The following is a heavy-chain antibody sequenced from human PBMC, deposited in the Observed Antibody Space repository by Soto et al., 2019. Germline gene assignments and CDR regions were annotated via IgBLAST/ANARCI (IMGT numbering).Heavy chain of an antibody. V-gene: IGHV4-39*01. CDR1: GGSISSSGHY. CDR2: VYYSGST. Sequence: SELMSLTCTVSGGSISSSGHYWGRISQPPGEGLEWIGSVYYSGSTYHNPSLKSRVSVLVDTSRNQFSLKLSSVTAADTAVYYCARQNTVAGIHYYYGMDVWGQGTTVTVSS. CDR3: ARQNTVAGIHYYYGMDV. D-gene: IGHD6-19*01. J-gene: IGHJ6*02.